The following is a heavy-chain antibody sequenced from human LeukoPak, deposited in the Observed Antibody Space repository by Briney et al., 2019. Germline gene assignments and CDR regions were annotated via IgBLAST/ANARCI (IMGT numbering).Heavy chain of an antibody. D-gene: IGHD6-13*01. V-gene: IGHV3-49*03. Sequence: GGSLRPSCTASGYTFGDSAMSWFRQATGKGLEWVAFIRSKSYGVTAEYAGSVRGRFTISRDDSKYVIYLQMDSPETEDTAVYYCSRGGGAAYDGGQGTRVTVSS. J-gene: IGHJ4*02. CDR3: SRGGGAAYD. CDR1: GYTFGDSA. CDR2: IRSKSYGVTA.